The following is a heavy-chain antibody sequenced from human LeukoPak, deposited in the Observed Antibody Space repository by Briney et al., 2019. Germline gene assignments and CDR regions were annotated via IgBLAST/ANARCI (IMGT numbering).Heavy chain of an antibody. D-gene: IGHD6-13*01. CDR2: ISSSSSYI. CDR3: ARDSQSAGYDAFDI. V-gene: IGHV3-21*01. J-gene: IGHJ3*02. CDR1: GFTFSSYS. Sequence: GGSLRLSCAASGFTFSSYSVNWVRQAPGKGLEWVSSISSSSSYIYYADSVKGRFTISRDNAKNSLYLQMNSLRAEDTAVYYCARDSQSAGYDAFDIWGQGTMVTVSS.